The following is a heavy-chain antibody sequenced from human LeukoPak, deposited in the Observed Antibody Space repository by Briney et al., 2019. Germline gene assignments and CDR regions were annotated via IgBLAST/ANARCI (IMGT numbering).Heavy chain of an antibody. Sequence: PSQTLSLTCTVSGGSISSGSYYWSWIRQPAGRGLEWIGRIYTSGSTNYNPSLKSRVTISVDTSKNQFSLKLSSVTAADTAVYYCARAVRGGTVVVPAAIQGAFDIWGQGTMVTVSS. V-gene: IGHV4-61*02. CDR2: IYTSGST. D-gene: IGHD2-2*02. CDR3: ARAVRGGTVVVPAAIQGAFDI. J-gene: IGHJ3*02. CDR1: GGSISSGSYY.